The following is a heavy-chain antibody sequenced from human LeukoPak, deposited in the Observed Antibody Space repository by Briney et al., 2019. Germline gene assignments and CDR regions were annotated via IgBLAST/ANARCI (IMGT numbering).Heavy chain of an antibody. CDR2: IKQDGSEK. Sequence: PGGSLRLSCAASGFTFSSYWMSWVRQAPGKGLEWVANIKQDGSEKYYVDSVKGRFTISRDNAKNSLYLQMNSLRAEDTAVYYCARDGWEWLQYYYYYMDVWGKGTTVTVSS. D-gene: IGHD5-12*01. J-gene: IGHJ6*03. V-gene: IGHV3-7*01. CDR3: ARDGWEWLQYYYYYMDV. CDR1: GFTFSSYW.